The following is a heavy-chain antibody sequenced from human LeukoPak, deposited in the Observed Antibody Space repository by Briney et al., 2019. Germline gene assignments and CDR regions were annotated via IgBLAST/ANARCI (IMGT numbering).Heavy chain of an antibody. V-gene: IGHV5-51*01. CDR1: GYSFTSYW. CDR3: ARDIGHCSGGSCPRGRVDAFDI. J-gene: IGHJ3*02. CDR2: IYPADSDT. D-gene: IGHD2-15*01. Sequence: GESLQISCKGSGYSFTSYWIGWVRQMPGKGLEWMGIIYPADSDTRYSPSFQGQVTISADKSISTAYLQWSSLKASDTAMYYCARDIGHCSGGSCPRGRVDAFDIWGQGTIVTVSS.